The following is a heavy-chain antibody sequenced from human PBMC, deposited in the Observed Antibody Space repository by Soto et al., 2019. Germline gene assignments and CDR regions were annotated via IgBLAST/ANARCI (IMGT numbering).Heavy chain of an antibody. CDR3: ARGGFLEWLLSYAFDI. D-gene: IGHD3-3*01. J-gene: IGHJ3*02. V-gene: IGHV1-46*03. Sequence: ASVKVSCKASGYTFTSYYMHWVRQAPGQGLEWMGIINPSGGSTSYAQKFQGRVTMTRDTSTSTVYMELSSLRSEDTAVYYCARGGFLEWLLSYAFDIWGQGTMVTVSS. CDR1: GYTFTSYY. CDR2: INPSGGST.